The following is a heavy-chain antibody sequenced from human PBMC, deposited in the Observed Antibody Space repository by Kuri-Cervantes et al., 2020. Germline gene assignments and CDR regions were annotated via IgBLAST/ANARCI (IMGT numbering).Heavy chain of an antibody. CDR2: ITPFNGNT. CDR1: GYTFTYRY. V-gene: IGHV1-45*02. Sequence: SVKVSCKASGYTFTYRYLHWVRQAPGQAPEWMGWITPFNGNTNYAQKFQGRVTITADKSTSTAYMELSSLRSEDTAVYYCARDLRNYMDVWGKGTTVTVSS. J-gene: IGHJ6*03. CDR3: ARDLRNYMDV.